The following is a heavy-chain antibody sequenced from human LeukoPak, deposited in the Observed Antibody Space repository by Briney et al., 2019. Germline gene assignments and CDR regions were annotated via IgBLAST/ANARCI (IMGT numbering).Heavy chain of an antibody. CDR2: ISGTGGAT. CDR1: GVSSGNYA. Sequence: VGSLRLSCVASGVSSGNYAISWVRQAPGKGLQWVSQISGTGGATWYAGFARDRFTISRDNSKKTLYLQMSGLRVEDTAMYYYVKDPRGTYGTNWFVSWGQGTLLIVSS. D-gene: IGHD2-21*01. J-gene: IGHJ5*01. V-gene: IGHV3-23*01. CDR3: VKDPRGTYGTNWFVS.